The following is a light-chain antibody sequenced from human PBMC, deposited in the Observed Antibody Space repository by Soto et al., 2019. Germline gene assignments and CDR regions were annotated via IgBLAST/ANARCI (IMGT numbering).Light chain of an antibody. CDR1: QSVSSSY. Sequence: EIVLTQSPGTLSLSPGERASLSCRASQSVSSSYLAWFQQKPGQAPRLLIYDASNRATGIPDNFSGSGSGTDFTLTISRLGPEDFAVYYCQQYGSSPITFGQGTRLEIK. CDR3: QQYGSSPIT. V-gene: IGKV3-20*01. J-gene: IGKJ5*01. CDR2: DAS.